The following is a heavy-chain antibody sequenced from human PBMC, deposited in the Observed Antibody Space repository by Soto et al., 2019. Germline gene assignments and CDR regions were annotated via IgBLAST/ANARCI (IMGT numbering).Heavy chain of an antibody. CDR2: ISSSTSHT. CDR1: GFTFSDYY. Sequence: QVQLVESGGGLVKPGGSLRLSCAVSGFTFSDYYMTWIRQAPGKGLEWVSYISSSTSHTNYADSVKGRFTISRDNAKNSLFLQMPSLRAEDTAVYYCARGRGAAADYFDFWGQGTLVTVSS. J-gene: IGHJ4*02. CDR3: ARGRGAAADYFDF. V-gene: IGHV3-11*05. D-gene: IGHD6-13*01.